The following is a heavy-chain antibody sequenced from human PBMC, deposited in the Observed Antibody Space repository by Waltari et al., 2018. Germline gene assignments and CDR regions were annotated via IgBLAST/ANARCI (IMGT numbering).Heavy chain of an antibody. CDR2: IRSRFNNYAT. V-gene: IGHV3-73*02. CDR1: GFNLHAST. D-gene: IGHD3-16*01. Sequence: EVQLVESGGTLVQQGGSLKISCATSGFNLHASTLHWVRQASGKGLEWIGLIRSRFNNYATRYAASVKGRFTLSRDDSKNTVYLEMHSLKNADTALYYCAKQKTGGANDYWGQGTVVTVSA. J-gene: IGHJ4*02. CDR3: AKQKTGGANDY.